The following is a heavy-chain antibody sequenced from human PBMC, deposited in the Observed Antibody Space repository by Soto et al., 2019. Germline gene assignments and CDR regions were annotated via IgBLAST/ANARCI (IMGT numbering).Heavy chain of an antibody. J-gene: IGHJ4*02. CDR1: GYTFTSYY. V-gene: IGHV1-46*01. CDR2: INPSGGAT. CDR3: ARYLTGDQVFGY. D-gene: IGHD3-9*01. Sequence: ASVKVSCKASGYTFTSYYIHWVRQAPGQGLEWMGIINPSGGATSYTPKFQGRVTMTKDTSTSSVYMELSSLRSEDTAIYYCARYLTGDQVFGYWGQGTQVTVSS.